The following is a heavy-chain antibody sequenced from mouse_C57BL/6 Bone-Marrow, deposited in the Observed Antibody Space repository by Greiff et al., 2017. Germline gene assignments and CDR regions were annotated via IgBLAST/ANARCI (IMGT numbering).Heavy chain of an antibody. J-gene: IGHJ4*01. Sequence: EVQLVESGGGLVKPGGSLKLSCAASGFTFSSYAMSWVRQTPERRLEWVATISDGGSYTYYPDNVKGRFTISRDNAKNNLYLQMSHLKSEDTAMYYCARDLLLMDYWGQGTSVTVSS. V-gene: IGHV5-4*01. D-gene: IGHD2-10*01. CDR1: GFTFSSYA. CDR3: ARDLLLMDY. CDR2: ISDGGSYT.